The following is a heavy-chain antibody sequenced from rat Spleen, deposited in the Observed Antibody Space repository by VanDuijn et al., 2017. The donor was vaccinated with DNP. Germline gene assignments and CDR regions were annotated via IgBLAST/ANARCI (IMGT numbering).Heavy chain of an antibody. V-gene: IGHV5S13*01. Sequence: EVRLVESGGGLVQPGRSLKLSCAASGFTFSNYGMAWVRQTPEKGLEWVATIGSTGANSYYRNSVEGRFSISRGNTKNTLYLQMDSLRSEDTATYYCATEDYGYPFAYWGQGVMVTVSS. CDR2: IGSTGANS. J-gene: IGHJ2*01. CDR3: ATEDYGYPFAY. CDR1: GFTFSNYG. D-gene: IGHD1-6*01.